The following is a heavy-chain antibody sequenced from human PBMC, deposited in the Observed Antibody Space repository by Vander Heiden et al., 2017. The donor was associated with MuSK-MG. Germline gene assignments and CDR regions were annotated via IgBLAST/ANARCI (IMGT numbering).Heavy chain of an antibody. CDR1: GFTFSSYA. CDR2: ISYDGSNK. V-gene: IGHV3-30*04. J-gene: IGHJ6*02. D-gene: IGHD3-3*01. CDR3: ARGEDDFWSGYYGYYYGMDV. Sequence: QVQLVESGGGVVQPGRSLRLSCAASGFTFSSYAMHWVGQAPGKGLEWVAVISYDGSNKYYADSVKGRFTISRDNSKNTLYLQMNSLRAEDTAVYYCARGEDDFWSGYYGYYYGMDVWGQGTTVTVSS.